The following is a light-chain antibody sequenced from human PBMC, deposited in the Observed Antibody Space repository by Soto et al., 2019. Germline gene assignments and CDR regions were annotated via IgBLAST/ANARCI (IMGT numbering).Light chain of an antibody. CDR2: TSN. Sequence: QSVLTQPPSASGTPGQRVTISCSGSNSNIGSNKVNWYQQLPGTAPKLLIYTSNQRPSGVPDRFSGSKSGTSASLAISGLQSEDEDDYYCATWDDSLNGYVFGTGTKATVL. CDR1: NSNIGSNK. J-gene: IGLJ1*01. V-gene: IGLV1-44*01. CDR3: ATWDDSLNGYV.